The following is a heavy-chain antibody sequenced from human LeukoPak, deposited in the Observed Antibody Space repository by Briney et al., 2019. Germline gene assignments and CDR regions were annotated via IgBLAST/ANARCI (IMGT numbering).Heavy chain of an antibody. D-gene: IGHD5-18*01. CDR3: ARAGYSYGRALDY. Sequence: PSETLSLTCTVSGGSISSSSYYWGWIRQPPGKGLEWIGSIYYSGSTYYNPSLKSRVTISVDTSKNQFSLKLSSVTAADTAVYYCARAGYSYGRALDYWGQGTLVTVSS. CDR1: GGSISSSSYY. J-gene: IGHJ4*02. CDR2: IYYSGST. V-gene: IGHV4-39*07.